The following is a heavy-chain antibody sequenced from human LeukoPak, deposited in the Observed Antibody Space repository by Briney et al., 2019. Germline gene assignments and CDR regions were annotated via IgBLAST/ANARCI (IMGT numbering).Heavy chain of an antibody. Sequence: SVKVSCKASGGTFSSYAISWVRQAPGQGLEWMGRIIPILGIANYAQKFQGRVTITADKSTSTAHMELSSLRSEDTAVYYCARCPVAGGNWFDPWGQGTLVTVSS. CDR2: IIPILGIA. J-gene: IGHJ5*02. CDR1: GGTFSSYA. V-gene: IGHV1-69*04. CDR3: ARCPVAGGNWFDP. D-gene: IGHD6-19*01.